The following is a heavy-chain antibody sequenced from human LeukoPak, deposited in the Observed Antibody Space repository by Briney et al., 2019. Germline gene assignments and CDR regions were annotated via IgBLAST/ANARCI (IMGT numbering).Heavy chain of an antibody. CDR2: ISSSSSYI. Sequence: NPGGSLRLSCAASGFTFSSYSMNWVRQAPGKGLEWVSSISSSSSYIYYADSVKGRFTISRDNAKNSPYLQMNSLRAEDTAVYYCAKETLYSSEYYFDYWGQGTLVTVSS. J-gene: IGHJ4*02. D-gene: IGHD5-18*01. CDR1: GFTFSSYS. CDR3: AKETLYSSEYYFDY. V-gene: IGHV3-21*01.